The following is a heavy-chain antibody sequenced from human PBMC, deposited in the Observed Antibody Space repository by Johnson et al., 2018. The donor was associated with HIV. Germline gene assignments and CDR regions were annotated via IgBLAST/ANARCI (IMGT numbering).Heavy chain of an antibody. D-gene: IGHD3-9*01. CDR3: ARPDYDILTGAFDI. J-gene: IGHJ3*02. CDR1: GFTFSDYY. CDR2: INWNGGST. V-gene: IGHV3-66*01. Sequence: VQLVESGGGLVKPGGSLRLSCAASGFTFSDYYMSWIRQAPGKGLEWVSGINWNGGSTGYADSVKGRFTLSRDNSKNRLYLQMNSLRVEDTAVYYCARPDYDILTGAFDIWGQGTMVTVAS.